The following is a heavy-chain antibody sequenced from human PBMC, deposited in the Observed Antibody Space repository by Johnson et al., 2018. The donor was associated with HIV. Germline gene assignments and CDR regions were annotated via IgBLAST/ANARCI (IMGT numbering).Heavy chain of an antibody. CDR1: GFTVSSNY. CDR2: IYSGGST. Sequence: VQVVESGGGLVQPGGSLRLSCAASGFTVSSNYMSWVRQAPGKGLEWVSVIYSGGSTYYADSVKGRLPISRDNSKNTLYLQMNSLRAEDTAVYYCAKGHSSGYPKDAFDMWGQGTMVIVSS. J-gene: IGHJ3*02. D-gene: IGHD3-22*01. V-gene: IGHV3-66*02. CDR3: AKGHSSGYPKDAFDM.